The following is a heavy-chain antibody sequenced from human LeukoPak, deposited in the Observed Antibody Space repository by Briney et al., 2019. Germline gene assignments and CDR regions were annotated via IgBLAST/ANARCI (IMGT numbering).Heavy chain of an antibody. V-gene: IGHV3-7*01. D-gene: IGHD2-21*02. CDR3: AHTRSHCGGDCYSEDY. Sequence: GGSLRLSCAASGFTFSSYWMSWVRQAPGKGLEWVANIKQDGSEKYYVDSVKGRFTISRDNSKNTLYLQMNSLRAEDTAVYYCAHTRSHCGGDCYSEDYWGQGTLVTVSS. J-gene: IGHJ4*02. CDR2: IKQDGSEK. CDR1: GFTFSSYW.